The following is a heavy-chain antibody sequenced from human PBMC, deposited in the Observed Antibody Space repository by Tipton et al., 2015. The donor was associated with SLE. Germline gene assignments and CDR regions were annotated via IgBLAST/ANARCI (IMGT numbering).Heavy chain of an antibody. V-gene: IGHV4-28*03. J-gene: IGHJ5*02. CDR3: ARGPPFMEWERNWFDP. CDR2: IYHSGIT. D-gene: IGHD3-3*02. Sequence: TLSLTCNVSVYSISSSHWWGWIRQPPGKRLEWIAYIYHSGITNYNPSLQSRVTISVDRSKNQFSLKLTSVTAADTAVYYCARGPPFMEWERNWFDPWGQGTQVTVSS. CDR1: VYSISSSHW.